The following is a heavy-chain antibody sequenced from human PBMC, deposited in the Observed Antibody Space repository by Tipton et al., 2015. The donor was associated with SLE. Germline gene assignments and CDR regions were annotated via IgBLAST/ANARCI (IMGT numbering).Heavy chain of an antibody. V-gene: IGHV4-30-4*01. D-gene: IGHD3-3*01. CDR3: ARGMNDFWSGYSLPFYYFDY. J-gene: IGHJ4*02. Sequence: TLSLTCTVSGGSISSGDYYWSWIRQPPGKGLEWIGYFYYSGSTYYNPSLKSRVTISVDTSKNQFSLKLSSVTAADTAVYYCARGMNDFWSGYSLPFYYFDYWGQGTLVTVSS. CDR1: GGSISSGDYY. CDR2: FYYSGST.